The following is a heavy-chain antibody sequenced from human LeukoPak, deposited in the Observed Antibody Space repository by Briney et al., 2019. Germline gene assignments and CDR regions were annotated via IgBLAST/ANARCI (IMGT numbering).Heavy chain of an antibody. CDR3: ARDILTGTDY. CDR2: INPSGGST. Sequence: ASVKVSCKASGYTFTSYGISWVRQAPGQGLEWMGIINPSGGSTSYAQKFQGRVTMTRDTSTSTVYMELSSLRSEDTAVYYCARDILTGTDYWGQGTLVTVSS. V-gene: IGHV1-46*01. D-gene: IGHD3-9*01. J-gene: IGHJ4*02. CDR1: GYTFTSYG.